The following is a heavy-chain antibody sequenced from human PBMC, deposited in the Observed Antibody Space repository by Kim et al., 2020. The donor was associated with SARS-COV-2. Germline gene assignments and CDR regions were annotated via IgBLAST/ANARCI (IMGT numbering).Heavy chain of an antibody. J-gene: IGHJ4*02. CDR3: ARASHYDSSGYYPFDY. V-gene: IGHV3-20*01. Sequence: SLKGRVTISRDNAKNSLYLQINSLRAEDTAFYHCARASHYDSSGYYPFDYWGQGTLVTVSS. D-gene: IGHD3-22*01.